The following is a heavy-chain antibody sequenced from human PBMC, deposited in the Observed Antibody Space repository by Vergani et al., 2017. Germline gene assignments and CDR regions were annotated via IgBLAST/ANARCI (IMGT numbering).Heavy chain of an antibody. D-gene: IGHD3-22*01. CDR1: GFTFIMPA. V-gene: IGHV3-23*01. Sequence: EVQLLESGGDLVQPGGSLRLSCAASGFTFIMPAMSWVRQAPGKGLEWVSTLSASDRRTHYADSVKGRFTISRDNSKNTLSLQMNSLTAEDTAIYYCAGPQGTSAYYYGGFDYWGQGILVTVSS. CDR3: AGPQGTSAYYYGGFDY. CDR2: LSASDRRT. J-gene: IGHJ4*02.